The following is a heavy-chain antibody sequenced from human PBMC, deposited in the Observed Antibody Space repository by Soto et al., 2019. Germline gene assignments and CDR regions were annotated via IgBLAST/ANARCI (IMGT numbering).Heavy chain of an antibody. D-gene: IGHD3-22*01. CDR3: TGAYYYDSSGYAFDI. V-gene: IGHV3-73*01. CDR2: IRSKANSYAT. CDR1: GFTFSGSA. Sequence: GGSLRLSCAASGFTFSGSAMHWVRQASGKGLEWVGRIRSKANSYATAYAASVKGRFTISRDDSKNTAYLQMNSLKTEDTAVYYCTGAYYYDSSGYAFDIWGQGTMVTV. J-gene: IGHJ3*02.